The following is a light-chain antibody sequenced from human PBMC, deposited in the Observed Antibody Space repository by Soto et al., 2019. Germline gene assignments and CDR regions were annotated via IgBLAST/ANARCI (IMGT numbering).Light chain of an antibody. J-gene: IGLJ2*01. Sequence: QSVLTQPASVSGSPGQSITISCTGTSSDVGGYDFVSWYQQHPGKAPKLMIYEVKNRPSGVSIRFSGSKSGNTASLTISGLQTDDEADYYCISYTATNTLVIGGGTKLTVL. CDR3: ISYTATNTLV. V-gene: IGLV2-14*01. CDR1: SSDVGGYDF. CDR2: EVK.